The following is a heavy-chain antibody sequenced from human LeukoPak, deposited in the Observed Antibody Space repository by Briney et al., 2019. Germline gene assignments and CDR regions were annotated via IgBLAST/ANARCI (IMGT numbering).Heavy chain of an antibody. J-gene: IGHJ4*02. D-gene: IGHD4-17*01. CDR1: GGSISSSSYY. V-gene: IGHV4-39*01. Sequence: KASETLSLTCTVSGGSISSSSYYWGWIRQPPGKGLEWIGSIYYSGSTYYNPSLKSRVTISVDTSKNQFSLKLSSVTAADTAVYYCARHGPAYGDFPGYWGQGTLVTVSS. CDR3: ARHGPAYGDFPGY. CDR2: IYYSGST.